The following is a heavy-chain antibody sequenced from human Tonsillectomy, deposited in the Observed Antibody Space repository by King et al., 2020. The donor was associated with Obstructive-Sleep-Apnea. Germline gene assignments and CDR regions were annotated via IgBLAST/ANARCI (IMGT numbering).Heavy chain of an antibody. Sequence: VQLVESGGGLVQPGGSLRLSCAASGFTFRSHSRNWVRQAPGKGREGGSYISSSSSTIYYAASVKGRFTSSRDNAKNSLYLQMNSLRAEDTAVYYCARVGCYYGSGSYLYYFDYWGQGTLVTVSS. CDR3: ARVGCYYGSGSYLYYFDY. D-gene: IGHD3-10*01. J-gene: IGHJ4*02. V-gene: IGHV3-48*01. CDR2: ISSSSSTI. CDR1: GFTFRSHS.